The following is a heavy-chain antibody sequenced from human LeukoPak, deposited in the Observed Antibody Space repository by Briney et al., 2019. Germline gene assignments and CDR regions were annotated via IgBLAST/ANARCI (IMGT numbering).Heavy chain of an antibody. CDR1: GYTFTSYY. Sequence: ASVKVSCKASGYTFTSYYMHWVRQAPGQGLEWMGIINPSGGSTGYAQKFQGRVTMTRDTSTSTVYMELSSLRSEDTAVYYCARGGDTMVRGVIPNDYWGQGTLVTVSS. V-gene: IGHV1-46*01. CDR2: INPSGGST. D-gene: IGHD3-10*01. CDR3: ARGGDTMVRGVIPNDY. J-gene: IGHJ4*02.